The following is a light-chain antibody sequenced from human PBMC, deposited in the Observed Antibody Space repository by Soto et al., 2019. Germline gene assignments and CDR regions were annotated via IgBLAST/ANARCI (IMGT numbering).Light chain of an antibody. Sequence: EIVLTQSPGTLSLSPGERATLSCRASQTISSSYLAWYQQKPGQAPRLLIYRTSNRATGIPDRFSGSGSGTDFTLTISRLEPEDFAVYCCQQYDTSPRTFGQGTKVEIK. CDR2: RTS. V-gene: IGKV3-20*01. CDR3: QQYDTSPRT. CDR1: QTISSSY. J-gene: IGKJ1*01.